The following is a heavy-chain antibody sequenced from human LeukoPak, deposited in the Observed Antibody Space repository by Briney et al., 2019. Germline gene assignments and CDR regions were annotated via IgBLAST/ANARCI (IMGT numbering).Heavy chain of an antibody. CDR2: IYWDDDK. J-gene: IGHJ6*04. CDR3: AHSKGLVGGTMGPEGMDV. V-gene: IGHV2-5*02. Sequence: SGPTLVKPTQTLTLTCTFSGFSLSTSGVGVGWIRQPPGKALEWLALIYWDDDKRYSPSLKSRLTITKDTSKNQVVLTMTNMDPVDTATYYCAHSKGLVGGTMGPEGMDVWGKGTTVTVSS. D-gene: IGHD4/OR15-4a*01. CDR1: GFSLSTSGVG.